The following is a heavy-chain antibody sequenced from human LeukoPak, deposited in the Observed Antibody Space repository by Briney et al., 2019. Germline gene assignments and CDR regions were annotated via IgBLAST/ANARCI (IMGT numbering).Heavy chain of an antibody. J-gene: IGHJ4*02. CDR1: GGSISSYY. V-gene: IGHV4-59*01. CDR2: IYYSGST. D-gene: IGHD6-13*01. Sequence: SETLSLTCTVWGGSISSYYWSGIRQPPGKGLEGIGYIYYSGSTNYNPSLKSRVTISVDTSKNQFSLKLSSVTAADTAVYYCARSAKDGYSSSWYYFDYWGQGTLVTVSS. CDR3: ARSAKDGYSSSWYYFDY.